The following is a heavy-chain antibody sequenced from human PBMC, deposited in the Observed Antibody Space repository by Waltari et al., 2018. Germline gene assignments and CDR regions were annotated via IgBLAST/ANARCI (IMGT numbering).Heavy chain of an antibody. D-gene: IGHD2-8*01. Sequence: QVQVVESGGGVVQPGGSLRLSCVGSGFIVSTFAMHWVRQAPGKGLEWVARLSYDGTDQYNADSVKGRFTISRDISKNTLHLQLNSLTAEDTAVYYCVKGFCTSLACNDAHWGQGALVTVSS. J-gene: IGHJ4*02. CDR1: GFIVSTFA. V-gene: IGHV3-30*04. CDR2: LSYDGTDQ. CDR3: VKGFCTSLACNDAH.